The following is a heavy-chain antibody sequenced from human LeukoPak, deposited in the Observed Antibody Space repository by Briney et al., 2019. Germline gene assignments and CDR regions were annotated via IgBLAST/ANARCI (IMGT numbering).Heavy chain of an antibody. Sequence: SGTLYLTFSVADDSIPMFYWTWIRPPPGKGLGGVGFVDHTGSTNFHPSLTERVSISTDTTKNLFSQRLRSVTAADTAVYFGARGRVSSSTWYSTYYYYFYMDVWGKGTTVTVPS. CDR1: DDSIPMFY. V-gene: IGHV4-59*01. D-gene: IGHD1-1*01. J-gene: IGHJ6*03. CDR3: ARGRVSSSTWYSTYYYYFYMDV. CDR2: VDHTGST.